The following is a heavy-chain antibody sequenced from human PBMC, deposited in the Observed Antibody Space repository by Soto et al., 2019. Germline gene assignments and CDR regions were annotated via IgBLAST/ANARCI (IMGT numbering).Heavy chain of an antibody. J-gene: IGHJ5*02. CDR2: IYHSGST. CDR1: GGSIISGGYS. D-gene: IGHD2-2*01. Sequence: TLSHTCAFSGGSIISGGYSWSWIRQPPGKGLEWIGYIYHSGSTYYNPSLKSRVTISVDRSKNQFSLKLSSVTAADTAVYYCARVPDRWGQGTLVTVSS. V-gene: IGHV4-30-2*01. CDR3: ARVPDR.